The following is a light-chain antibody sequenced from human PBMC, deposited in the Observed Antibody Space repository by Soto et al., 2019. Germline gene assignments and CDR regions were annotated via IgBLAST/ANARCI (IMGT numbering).Light chain of an antibody. CDR1: SSDVGGYNY. Sequence: QSALTQPPSASGSPGQSVTISCTGSSSDVGGYNYVSWYQQHPGKAPKNMIYEVSKRPSGVPDRFSGSKSGDTASLTVSGLQAEDEADYYCSSYAGGGIEVFGTGTKVTVL. CDR3: SSYAGGGIEV. V-gene: IGLV2-8*01. J-gene: IGLJ1*01. CDR2: EVS.